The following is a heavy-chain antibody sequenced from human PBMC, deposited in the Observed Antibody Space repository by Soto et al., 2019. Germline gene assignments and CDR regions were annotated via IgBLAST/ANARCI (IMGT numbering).Heavy chain of an antibody. CDR2: ISSSSSYI. J-gene: IGHJ4*02. CDR1: GFTFSSYS. D-gene: IGHD3-16*01. Sequence: GGSLRLSCAASGFTFSSYSMNWVRQAPGKGLEWVSSISSSSSYIYYADSVKGRFTISRDNAKNSLYLQMNSLRAEDTAVYYCARDRISSIMITFGGVPVDYWGQGTLVTVSS. V-gene: IGHV3-21*01. CDR3: ARDRISSIMITFGGVPVDY.